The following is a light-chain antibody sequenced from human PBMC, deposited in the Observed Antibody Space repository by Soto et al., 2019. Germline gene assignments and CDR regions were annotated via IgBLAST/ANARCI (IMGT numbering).Light chain of an antibody. Sequence: QSVPTQPPSASGTPGQRVTISCSGSSSNIGSNTVNWYQQLPGTAPKLLIYSNNQRPSGVPDRFSGSKSGTSASLAISGLQSEDEADYYCAAWDDSLNGPNWVFGGGTKLTVL. CDR3: AAWDDSLNGPNWV. J-gene: IGLJ3*02. CDR1: SSNIGSNT. CDR2: SNN. V-gene: IGLV1-44*01.